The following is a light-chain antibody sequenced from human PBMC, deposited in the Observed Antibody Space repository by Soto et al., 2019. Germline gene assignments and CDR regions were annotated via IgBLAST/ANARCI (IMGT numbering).Light chain of an antibody. CDR3: AAWDDRLTGHVV. J-gene: IGLJ2*01. Sequence: QSVLTQPPSASGTPGQRVTISCSGSSFNIGSNSVNWYQQLPGAAPKLLIYSNNQRPSGVPVRFSGSKSGTSASLAISGLQSEDEADYYCAAWDDRLTGHVVFGGGTKVTVL. CDR1: SFNIGSNS. V-gene: IGLV1-44*01. CDR2: SNN.